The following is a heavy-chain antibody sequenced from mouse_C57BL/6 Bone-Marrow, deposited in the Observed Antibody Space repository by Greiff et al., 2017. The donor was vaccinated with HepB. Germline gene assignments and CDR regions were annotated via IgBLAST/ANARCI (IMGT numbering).Heavy chain of an antibody. V-gene: IGHV1-7*01. CDR1: GYTFTSYW. CDR2: INPSSGYT. J-gene: IGHJ1*03. Sequence: VKLQESGAELAKPGASVKLSCKASGYTFTSYWMHWVKQRPGQGLEWIGYINPSSGYTKYNQKFKDKATFTADKSSSTAYMQLSSLTYEDSAVYYCARKGGLRRWRYFDVWGTGTTVTVSS. CDR3: ARKGGLRRWRYFDV. D-gene: IGHD2-2*01.